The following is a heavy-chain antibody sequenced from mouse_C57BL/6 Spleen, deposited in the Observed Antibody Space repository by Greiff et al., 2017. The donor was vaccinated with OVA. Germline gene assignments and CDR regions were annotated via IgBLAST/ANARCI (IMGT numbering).Heavy chain of an antibody. J-gene: IGHJ1*03. Sequence: QVQLQQSGAELVMPGASVKLSCKASGYTFTSYWMHWVKQRPGQGLEWIGEIDPSDSYTNYNQKFKGKSTLTVDKSSSTAYMQLSSLTSEDSAVYYCARSWIITTVVSWYFDVWGTGTTVTVSS. CDR2: IDPSDSYT. CDR1: GYTFTSYW. D-gene: IGHD1-1*01. CDR3: ARSWIITTVVSWYFDV. V-gene: IGHV1-69*01.